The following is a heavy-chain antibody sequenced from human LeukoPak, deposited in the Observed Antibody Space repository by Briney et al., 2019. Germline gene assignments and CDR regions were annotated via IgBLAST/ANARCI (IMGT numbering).Heavy chain of an antibody. Sequence: GGSLRLSCAASGFTFSSYGMSWVRQAPGKGLVWVSRINSDGSSTNYADSVKGRFTISRDNAKNTLYLQMNRLRAEDTAIYYCVRDLQRHYLGVAVAGRRRWFDPWGQGTLVTVSS. CDR1: GFTFSSYG. CDR3: VRDLQRHYLGVAVAGRRRWFDP. V-gene: IGHV3-74*01. D-gene: IGHD6-13*01. J-gene: IGHJ5*02. CDR2: INSDGSST.